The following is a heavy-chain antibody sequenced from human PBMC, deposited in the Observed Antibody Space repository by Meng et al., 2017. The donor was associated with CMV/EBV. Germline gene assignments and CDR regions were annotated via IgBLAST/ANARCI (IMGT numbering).Heavy chain of an antibody. D-gene: IGHD3-22*01. CDR2: VNHSGST. CDR1: GGSFSGYY. CDR3: ARRVRASPYYYDSSGYYPH. V-gene: IGHV4-34*01. J-gene: IGHJ4*02. Sequence: SETLSLTCAVYGGSFSGYYWSWIRQPPGQGPEWIGEVNHSGSTNYNPSLKSRVTISVDTSKNQFSLKLSSVTAADTAVYYCARRVRASPYYYDSSGYYPHWGQGTLVTVSS.